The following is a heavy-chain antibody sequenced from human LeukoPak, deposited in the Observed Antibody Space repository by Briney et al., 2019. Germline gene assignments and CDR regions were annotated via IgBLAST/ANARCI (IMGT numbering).Heavy chain of an antibody. V-gene: IGHV4-59*08. CDR1: GGSISSYY. J-gene: IGHJ4*02. D-gene: IGHD6-13*01. CDR3: ARQGGYSSSPDF. Sequence: SETLSLTCTVSGGSISSYYWSWIRQPPGKGLEWIGYIYYSGSTNYNPSLKSRVTISVDTSKNQFSLKVNSVTAADTAVYYCARQGGYSSSPDFWGQGALVTVSS. CDR2: IYYSGST.